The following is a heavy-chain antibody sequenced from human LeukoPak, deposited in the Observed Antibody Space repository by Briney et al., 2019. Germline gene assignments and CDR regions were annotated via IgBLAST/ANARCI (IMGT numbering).Heavy chain of an antibody. J-gene: IGHJ4*02. D-gene: IGHD4-17*01. CDR2: ISGTSSYI. CDR1: GFTFSSYS. V-gene: IGHV3-21*01. Sequence: GGSLRLSCAASGFTFSSYSMNWVRQAPGKGLEWVSFISGTSSYIYYADSGKGRFTISRDNAKNSLYLDMNSLRAGDTAVYYCARERDAYDDPGPLDYGGQGTLVTVSS. CDR3: ARERDAYDDPGPLDY.